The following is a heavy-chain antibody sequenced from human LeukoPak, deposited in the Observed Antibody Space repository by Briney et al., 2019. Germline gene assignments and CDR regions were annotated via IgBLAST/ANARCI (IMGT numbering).Heavy chain of an antibody. CDR1: GGSISNSGYY. V-gene: IGHV4-61*02. J-gene: IGHJ4*02. D-gene: IGHD3-22*01. Sequence: SETLSLTCTVSGGSISNSGYYWGWIRQPAGKGLEWIGRIYTSGSTDYNPSLKSRVSMSVDTSKNKFSLKVTSVTAADTAVYYCARGYYDSSGYYTEFANWGQGTLVTVSS. CDR2: IYTSGST. CDR3: ARGYYDSSGYYTEFAN.